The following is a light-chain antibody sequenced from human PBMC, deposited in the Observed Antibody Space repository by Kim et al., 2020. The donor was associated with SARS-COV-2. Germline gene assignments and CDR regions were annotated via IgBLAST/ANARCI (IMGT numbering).Light chain of an antibody. V-gene: IGKV3-15*01. CDR2: GAS. J-gene: IGKJ1*01. Sequence: SPGGRTALSCRASQSVSSNLAGYQQKPGQAPRHLIYGASTRATGIRARFSGSGSGTEFTITISSLQSEDFAVYYCQQYNNWPPWTFGQGTKVDIK. CDR3: QQYNNWPPWT. CDR1: QSVSSN.